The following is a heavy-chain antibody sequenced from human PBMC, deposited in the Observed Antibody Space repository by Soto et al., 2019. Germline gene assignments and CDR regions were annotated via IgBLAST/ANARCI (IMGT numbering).Heavy chain of an antibody. Sequence: ASVKVSCKASGYTFTGYYMDWVRQAPGKGLEGMGWINPNSGGTNYAQKFQGWVTMTRDTSISTAYMELSRLRSDDTAVYYCEKSLLRYSNYDCVGYWGQGTLVTVPS. V-gene: IGHV1-2*04. J-gene: IGHJ4*02. CDR2: INPNSGGT. CDR3: EKSLLRYSNYDCVGY. CDR1: GYTFTGYY. D-gene: IGHD4-4*01.